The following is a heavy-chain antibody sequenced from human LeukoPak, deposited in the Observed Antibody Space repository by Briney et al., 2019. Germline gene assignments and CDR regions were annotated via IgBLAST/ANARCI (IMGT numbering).Heavy chain of an antibody. CDR2: IWYDGSNK. CDR1: GFTFSSYG. J-gene: IGHJ4*02. CDR3: ASGSGALDY. Sequence: PGGSLRLSCAASGFTFSSYGMPWVRQAPGKGLEWVAVIWYDGSNKYYADSVKGRFTISRDNSKNTLYLQMNSLRAEDTAVYYCASGSGALDYWGQGTLVTVSS. V-gene: IGHV3-33*01. D-gene: IGHD2-15*01.